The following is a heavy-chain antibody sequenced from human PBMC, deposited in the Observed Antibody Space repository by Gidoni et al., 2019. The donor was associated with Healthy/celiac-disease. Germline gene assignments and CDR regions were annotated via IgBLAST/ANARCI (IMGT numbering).Heavy chain of an antibody. CDR2: ISGSGGST. CDR1: GFTFSSYA. J-gene: IGHJ4*02. CDR3: AKPLWVGATRRGDY. Sequence: EVQLLESGGGLVQPGGSLRLSCAASGFTFSSYAMSWVRQAPWRGLWWVSAISGSGGSTYYADSVKGRFTISRDNSKNTLYLQMNSLRAEDTAVYYCAKPLWVGATRRGDYWGQGTLVTVSS. D-gene: IGHD1-26*01. V-gene: IGHV3-23*01.